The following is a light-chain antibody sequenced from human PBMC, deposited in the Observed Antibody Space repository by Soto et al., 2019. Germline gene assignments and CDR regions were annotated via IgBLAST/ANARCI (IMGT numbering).Light chain of an antibody. CDR1: SSDVGGYNY. Sequence: QSVLTQPRSVSGSPGQSVTISCTGTSSDVGGYNYVSWYQQHPGKAPKLMIYDVSKRPSGVPDRFSGSKSGNTASLNISGLQAEDGADYCCCLYAGSYTFVFGVGTKLTVL. J-gene: IGLJ2*01. CDR3: CLYAGSYTFV. CDR2: DVS. V-gene: IGLV2-11*01.